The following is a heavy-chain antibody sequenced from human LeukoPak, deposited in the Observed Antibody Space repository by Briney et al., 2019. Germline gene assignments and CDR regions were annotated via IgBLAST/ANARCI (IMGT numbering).Heavy chain of an antibody. Sequence: SETLSLTCTVSGASISSDFWSWIRQPGGKGLEWIGRIYTSGTTNYNPSLKSGVTMSLDTSKNQFSLRLSSVTAADTAVYYCAREGGSGRSFDYWGQGTLVTVSS. CDR2: IYTSGTT. CDR1: GASISSDF. V-gene: IGHV4-4*07. J-gene: IGHJ4*02. D-gene: IGHD3-10*01. CDR3: AREGGSGRSFDY.